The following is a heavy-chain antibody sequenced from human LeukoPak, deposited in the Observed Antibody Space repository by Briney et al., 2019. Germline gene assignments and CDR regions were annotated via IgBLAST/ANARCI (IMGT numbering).Heavy chain of an antibody. CDR1: GFTFSDYY. CDR3: ARTGTTSRNWFDP. Sequence: GASLRLSCAASGFTFSDYYMSWIRQPPGEGLEWVSYISSSGSTIYYADSVKGRFTISRDNAKNSLYLQMNSLRAEDTAVYYCARTGTTSRNWFDPWGQGTLVTVSS. V-gene: IGHV3-11*01. J-gene: IGHJ5*02. CDR2: ISSSGSTI. D-gene: IGHD1-1*01.